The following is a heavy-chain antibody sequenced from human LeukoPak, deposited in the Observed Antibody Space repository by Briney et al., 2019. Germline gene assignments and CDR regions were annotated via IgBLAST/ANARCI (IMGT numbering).Heavy chain of an antibody. V-gene: IGHV3-30*18. J-gene: IGHJ3*02. CDR1: GVSFSGYG. CDR3: AKVIQMVTDYDAFDI. Sequence: PGGSLRLSCAVSGVSFSGYGMHWVRQAPGKGLEWEAVMSHDGSNKYYADSVKGRFNISRDNSKNTMYLQMNSLRAEDTAVYYCAKVIQMVTDYDAFDIWGQGTMVTVSS. D-gene: IGHD5-24*01. CDR2: MSHDGSNK.